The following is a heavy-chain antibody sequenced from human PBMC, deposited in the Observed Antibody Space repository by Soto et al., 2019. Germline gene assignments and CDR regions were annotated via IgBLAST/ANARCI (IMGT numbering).Heavy chain of an antibody. Sequence: GGSLRLSCAASGFTCSSYAMSWVRQAPGKGLEWVSAISGSGGSTYYADSVKGRFTISRDNSKNTLYLQMNSLRAEDTAVYYCAKGTRDGYNRLCDYWGQGTLVTVSS. V-gene: IGHV3-23*01. CDR1: GFTCSSYA. J-gene: IGHJ4*02. CDR2: ISGSGGST. D-gene: IGHD2-2*01. CDR3: AKGTRDGYNRLCDY.